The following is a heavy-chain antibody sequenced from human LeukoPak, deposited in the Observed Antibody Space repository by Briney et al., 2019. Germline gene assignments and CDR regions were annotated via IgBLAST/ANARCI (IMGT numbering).Heavy chain of an antibody. CDR2: IIPMLNTA. D-gene: IGHD3-16*01. CDR1: GGTFSTYA. Sequence: GASVKVSCKASGGTFSTYAFSWVRQAPGQGLEWMGGIIPMLNTANYAQKFQGRVTITADESTSTAYMELSSLRSEDTAIYYCARDRLLGGSFDIWGQGTMVTVSS. CDR3: ARDRLLGGSFDI. J-gene: IGHJ3*02. V-gene: IGHV1-69*13.